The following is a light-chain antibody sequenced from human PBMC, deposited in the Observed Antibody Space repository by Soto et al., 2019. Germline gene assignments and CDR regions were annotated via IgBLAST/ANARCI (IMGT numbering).Light chain of an antibody. J-gene: IGKJ1*01. CDR3: QQYGSSGT. CDR2: GAS. Sequence: LTQSPVTMSLSPGERATLSCMASQSVSNNYLAWYQQKPGQAPRLLIYGASNRATGIPDRFSGSGSGTDFTLTISRLEPEDFAVYYCQQYGSSGTFGQGTKVDI. V-gene: IGKV3-20*01. CDR1: QSVSNNY.